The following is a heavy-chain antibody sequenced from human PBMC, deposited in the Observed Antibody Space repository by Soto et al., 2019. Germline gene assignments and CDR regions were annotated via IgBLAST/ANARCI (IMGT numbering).Heavy chain of an antibody. Sequence: GGSLRLSCAASVFTFSSYSMNWVRQAPGKGLEWVSSISSSSSYIYYADSVKGRFTISRDNAKNSLYLQMNSLRAEDTAVYYCARDALRAVAGTEWGQGTLVTVSS. CDR2: ISSSSSYI. V-gene: IGHV3-21*01. D-gene: IGHD6-19*01. CDR1: VFTFSSYS. J-gene: IGHJ4*02. CDR3: ARDALRAVAGTE.